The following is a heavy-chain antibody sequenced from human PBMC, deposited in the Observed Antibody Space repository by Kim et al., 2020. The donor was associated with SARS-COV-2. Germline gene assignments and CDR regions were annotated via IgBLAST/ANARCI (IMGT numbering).Heavy chain of an antibody. V-gene: IGHV3-23*01. CDR2: IDGSDGTT. J-gene: IGHJ5*01. CDR3: MKGGWGSIGDYYCEDT. Sequence: GGSLRLSCTTSGFTFTGYAMSWVRQAPGKGLEWVSSIDGSDGTTYYADSVKGRFTISRDNSKNTLYLQMNSLRADDTAVYYCMKGGWGSIGDYYCEDTWG. CDR1: GFTFTGYA. D-gene: IGHD2-21*02.